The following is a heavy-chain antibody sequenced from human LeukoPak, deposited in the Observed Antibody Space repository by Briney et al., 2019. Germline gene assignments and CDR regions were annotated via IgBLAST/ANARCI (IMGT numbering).Heavy chain of an antibody. CDR3: ASGRAEDIVVVPAAAAKSYFDY. Sequence: PSETLSLTCTVSGGSISSSSYYWGWIRQPPGKGLEWIGSIYYSGSTYYNPSLKSRVTISVDTSKNQFSLKLSSVTAADTAVYYCASGRAEDIVVVPAAAAKSYFDYWGQGTLVTVSS. J-gene: IGHJ4*02. CDR2: IYYSGST. V-gene: IGHV4-39*07. D-gene: IGHD2-2*01. CDR1: GGSISSSSYY.